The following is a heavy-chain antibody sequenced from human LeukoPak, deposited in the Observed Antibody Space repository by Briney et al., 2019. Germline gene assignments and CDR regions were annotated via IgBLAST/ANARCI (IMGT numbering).Heavy chain of an antibody. Sequence: PGGSLRLSCAASGFRFSSYAMSWVRQAPGKGLEWVSAISGSGVSTYYADSVKGRFTISRDNSKNTLYLQMNSLRAEDTAVYYCAKDLAPSWSHPFDAFDIWGQGTMVTVSS. CDR1: GFRFSSYA. D-gene: IGHD6-13*01. J-gene: IGHJ3*02. V-gene: IGHV3-23*01. CDR3: AKDLAPSWSHPFDAFDI. CDR2: ISGSGVST.